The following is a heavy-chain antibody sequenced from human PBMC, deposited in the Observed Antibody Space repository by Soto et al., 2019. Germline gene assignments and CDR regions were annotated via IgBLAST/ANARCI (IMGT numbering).Heavy chain of an antibody. CDR1: GFTFSTYG. V-gene: IGHV3-30*18. J-gene: IGHJ4*02. CDR2: MSYDGTKQ. CDR3: AKEYGSTWIDH. Sequence: GGSLRLSCAASGFTFSTYGMHWVRQAPGKGMEWVAAMSYDGTKQYYVDSVKGRFTISRDNSRNTLFLQLNSLRDEDTAVYYCAKEYGSTWIDHWGQGTPVTVSS. D-gene: IGHD6-13*01.